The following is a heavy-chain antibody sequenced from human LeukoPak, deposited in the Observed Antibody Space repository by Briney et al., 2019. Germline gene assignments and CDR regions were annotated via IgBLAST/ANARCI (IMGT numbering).Heavy chain of an antibody. CDR1: GFTFSSYG. J-gene: IGHJ4*02. CDR3: ARPHDYGDYFLDY. Sequence: GGSLRLSCAASGFTFSSYGMHWVRQAPGKGLEWAAVIWYDGSNKYYADSVKGRFTISRDNSKNTLYLQMNSLRAEDTAVYYCARPHDYGDYFLDYWGQGTLVTVSS. D-gene: IGHD4-17*01. V-gene: IGHV3-33*01. CDR2: IWYDGSNK.